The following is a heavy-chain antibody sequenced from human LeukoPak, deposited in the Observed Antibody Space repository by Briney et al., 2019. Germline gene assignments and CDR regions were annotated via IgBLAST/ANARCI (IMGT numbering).Heavy chain of an antibody. D-gene: IGHD4-17*01. CDR1: GGSFSGYS. Sequence: PSETLSLTCAVYGGSFSGYSWSWIRQPPGKGLEWIGYIYHSGSTYYNPSLKSRVTISVDRSKNQFSLKLSSVTAADTAVYYCAREEDGALDYWGQGTLVTVSS. J-gene: IGHJ4*02. V-gene: IGHV4-30-2*01. CDR2: IYHSGST. CDR3: AREEDGALDY.